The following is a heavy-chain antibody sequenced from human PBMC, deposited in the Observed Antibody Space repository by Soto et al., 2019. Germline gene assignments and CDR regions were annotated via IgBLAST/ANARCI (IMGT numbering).Heavy chain of an antibody. CDR3: ARAKLVPAFWEWFDP. V-gene: IGHV4-59*01. CDR2: FYSSGSP. J-gene: IGHJ5*02. CDR1: GGSLSGYY. Sequence: SETLSLTCTVSGGSLSGYYWSWIRQPPGKGLEWIGDFYSSGSPHHNPSLKNRVSISEDRSKNEFSLKLSSVTAADTAVYYCARAKLVPAFWEWFDPWGQGTLVTVSS. D-gene: IGHD2-2*01.